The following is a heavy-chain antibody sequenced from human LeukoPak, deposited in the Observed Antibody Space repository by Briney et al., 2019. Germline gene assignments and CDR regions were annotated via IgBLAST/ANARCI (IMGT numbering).Heavy chain of an antibody. CDR2: IRYDGTNK. V-gene: IGHV3-30*02. Sequence: GGSLRLSCAASGFTFRIYGMHWVRQAPGKGLEWVAFIRYDGTNKYYADSVKGRCTISRDNSKNILYLQMNSLRVEDTALYYCAREGSSALDYWGQGTLVTVSS. D-gene: IGHD6-13*01. CDR3: AREGSSALDY. J-gene: IGHJ4*02. CDR1: GFTFRIYG.